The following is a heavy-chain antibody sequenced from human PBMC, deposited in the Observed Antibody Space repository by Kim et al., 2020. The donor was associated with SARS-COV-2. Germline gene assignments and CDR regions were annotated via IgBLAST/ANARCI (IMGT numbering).Heavy chain of an antibody. CDR3: ARHNVDGSDY. J-gene: IGHJ4*02. CDR2: DT. Sequence: DTRYSPSFQGQVTISADKSISTAYLQWSSLKASDTAMYHCARHNVDGSDYWGQGTLVTVSS. V-gene: IGHV5-51*01. D-gene: IGHD2-8*01.